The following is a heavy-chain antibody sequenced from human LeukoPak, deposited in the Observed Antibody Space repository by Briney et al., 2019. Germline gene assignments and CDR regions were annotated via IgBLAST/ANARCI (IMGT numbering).Heavy chain of an antibody. CDR3: AKSHVVVAASYFDY. J-gene: IGHJ4*02. D-gene: IGHD2-15*01. Sequence: QPGGSLRLSCAASGFTFSSYAMSWVRQAPGKGLEWVSAISGSGGRTYYADSVKGRFTISRDNSKNTMYLQMNSLRAEDTAVYYCAKSHVVVAASYFDYWGQGTLVTVSS. CDR1: GFTFSSYA. CDR2: ISGSGGRT. V-gene: IGHV3-23*01.